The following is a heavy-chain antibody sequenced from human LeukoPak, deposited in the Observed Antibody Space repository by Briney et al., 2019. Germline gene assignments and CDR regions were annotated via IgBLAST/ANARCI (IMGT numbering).Heavy chain of an antibody. CDR3: ARSYGSGSYFSFSGYYYGMDV. V-gene: IGHV5-51*01. CDR2: IYPGDSDT. CDR1: GYSFNSYW. D-gene: IGHD3-10*01. J-gene: IGHJ6*02. Sequence: GESLKISCKGSGYSFNSYWIGWVRQMPGKGLEWMGIIYPGDSDTRYSPSFQGQVTISADKSISTAYLQWSSLKASDTAMYYCARSYGSGSYFSFSGYYYGMDVWGQGTTVTVSS.